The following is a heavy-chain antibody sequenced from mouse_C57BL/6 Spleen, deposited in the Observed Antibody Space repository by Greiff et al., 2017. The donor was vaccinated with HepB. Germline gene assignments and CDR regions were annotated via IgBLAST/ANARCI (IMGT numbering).Heavy chain of an antibody. CDR1: GYSFTSYY. D-gene: IGHD2-4*01. CDR3: ARSIYYDYDGGEGYAMDY. Sequence: VKLMESGPELVKPGASVKISCKASGYSFTSYYIHWVKQRPGQGLEWIGWIYPGSGNTKYNEKFKGKATLTADTSSSTAYMQLSSLTSEDSAVYYCARSIYYDYDGGEGYAMDYWGQGTSVTVSS. V-gene: IGHV1-66*01. CDR2: IYPGSGNT. J-gene: IGHJ4*01.